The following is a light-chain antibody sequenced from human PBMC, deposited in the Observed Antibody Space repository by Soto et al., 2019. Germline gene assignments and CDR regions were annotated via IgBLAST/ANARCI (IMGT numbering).Light chain of an antibody. CDR2: DAS. CDR3: QQYNNYPWT. Sequence: DIQMTQSPSTLSASVGDRVTITCRASHSISSWLAWYQQKPGKAPNLLIYDASSLESGVPARFSSGGSGTEFTLTISSLQPDDFSTFYCQQYNNYPWTFGQGTKVDI. CDR1: HSISSW. V-gene: IGKV1-5*01. J-gene: IGKJ1*01.